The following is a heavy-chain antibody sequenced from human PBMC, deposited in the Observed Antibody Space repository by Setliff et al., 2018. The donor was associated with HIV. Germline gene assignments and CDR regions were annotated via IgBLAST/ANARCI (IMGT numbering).Heavy chain of an antibody. CDR3: VRQGLTMNRGVPAPILYYFDY. CDR2: IYHGGNT. V-gene: IGHV4-39*01. J-gene: IGHJ4*02. Sequence: SETLSLTCTVSGGSISSSSYWWGWIRQPPGKGLEWVGSIYHGGNTYYNPSLKSRVTFSADTSKNQFSLNLNSVTATDTAVYYCVRQGLTMNRGVPAPILYYFDYWGQGTLVTVSS. D-gene: IGHD3-10*01. CDR1: GGSISSSSYW.